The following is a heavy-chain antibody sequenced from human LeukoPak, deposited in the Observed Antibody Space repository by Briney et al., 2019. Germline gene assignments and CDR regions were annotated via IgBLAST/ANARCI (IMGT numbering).Heavy chain of an antibody. J-gene: IGHJ6*03. D-gene: IGHD3-10*01. Sequence: GGSLRLSCAASGFTFDDYAMHWVRQAPGKGLEWVSGISWNSGGIGYADSVKGRFTISRDNAKNSLYLQMNSLRAEDTALYYCAKGSWELWFGELSNYYYYYMDVWGKGTTVTISS. CDR1: GFTFDDYA. CDR3: AKGSWELWFGELSNYYYYYMDV. V-gene: IGHV3-9*01. CDR2: ISWNSGGI.